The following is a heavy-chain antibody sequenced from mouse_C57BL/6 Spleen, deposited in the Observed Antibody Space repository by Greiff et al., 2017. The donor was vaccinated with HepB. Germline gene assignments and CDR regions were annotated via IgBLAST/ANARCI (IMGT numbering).Heavy chain of an antibody. CDR2: IYPGDGDT. CDR1: GYAFSSYW. V-gene: IGHV1-80*01. CDR3: ARQGYYYGSSDYAMDY. J-gene: IGHJ4*01. Sequence: QVQLQQSGAELVKPGASVKISCKASGYAFSSYWMNWVKQSPGKGLEWIGQIYPGDGDTNYNGKFKGKATLTADKSSSTAYMQLSSLTAEDSAVYFCARQGYYYGSSDYAMDYWGQGTSVTVSS. D-gene: IGHD1-1*01.